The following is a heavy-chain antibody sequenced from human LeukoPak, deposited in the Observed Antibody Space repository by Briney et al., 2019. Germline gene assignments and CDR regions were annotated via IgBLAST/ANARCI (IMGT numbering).Heavy chain of an antibody. D-gene: IGHD4-17*01. CDR1: GGTFSSYA. Sequence: SVKVSCTASGGTFSSYAISWVRQAPGQGLEWMGRIIPILGIANYAQKFQGRVTITADKSTSTAYMELSSLRSEDTAVYYCARVTDDYGDPTQSTFDYWGQGTLSPSPQ. V-gene: IGHV1-69*04. CDR2: IIPILGIA. J-gene: IGHJ4*02. CDR3: ARVTDDYGDPTQSTFDY.